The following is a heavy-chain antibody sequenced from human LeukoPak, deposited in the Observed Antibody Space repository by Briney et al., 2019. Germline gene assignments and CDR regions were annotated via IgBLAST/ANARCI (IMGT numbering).Heavy chain of an antibody. CDR2: ISYDGSNK. V-gene: IGHV3-30*04. Sequence: GRSLRLSCAASGFTFSSYAMHWVRQAPGKGLEWVAVISYDGSNKYYAGSVKGRFTISRDNSKNTLYLQMNSLRAEDTAVYYCARDKADSSGYYYYYYFDYWGQGTLVTVSS. CDR1: GFTFSSYA. CDR3: ARDKADSSGYYYYYYFDY. D-gene: IGHD3-22*01. J-gene: IGHJ4*02.